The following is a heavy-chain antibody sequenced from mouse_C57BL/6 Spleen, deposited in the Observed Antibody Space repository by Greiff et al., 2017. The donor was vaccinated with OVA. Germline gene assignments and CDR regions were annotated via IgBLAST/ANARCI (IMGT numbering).Heavy chain of an antibody. D-gene: IGHD1-1*01. Sequence: VQLQQSGAELVRPGSSVKLSCKASGYSFTSYWMHWVKQRPIQGLEWIGNIDPSDSETHYNQKFKDKATLTVDKSSSTAYMQLSSLTSEDSAVYDCGRPDYYGRSYGYFDVWGTGTTVTVSS. J-gene: IGHJ1*03. CDR2: IDPSDSET. CDR3: GRPDYYGRSYGYFDV. V-gene: IGHV1-52*01. CDR1: GYSFTSYW.